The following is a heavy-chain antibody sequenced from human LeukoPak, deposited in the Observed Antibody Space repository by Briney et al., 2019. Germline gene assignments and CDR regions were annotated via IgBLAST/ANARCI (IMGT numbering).Heavy chain of an antibody. CDR1: GFTVSSNS. Sequence: GGSLRLSCTVSGFTVSSNSMSWVRQAPGKGLKWASFIYSDNTHYSDSVKGRFTISRDNSKNTLYLQMNSLRAEDTAVYYCARRAGAYSHPYDYWGQGTLVTVSS. CDR2: IYSDNT. CDR3: ARRAGAYSHPYDY. D-gene: IGHD4/OR15-4a*01. J-gene: IGHJ4*02. V-gene: IGHV3-53*01.